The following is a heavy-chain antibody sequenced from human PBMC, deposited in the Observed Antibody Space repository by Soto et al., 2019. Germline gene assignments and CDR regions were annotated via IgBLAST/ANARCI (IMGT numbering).Heavy chain of an antibody. CDR2: ISTSGSSI. CDR1: GFSFSNHN. Sequence: PGWSLRLACAASGFSFSNHNMDWVRQAPGKGLEWISYISTSGSSIYYADSVKGRFTISRDNTKNSLYLQVNSLRVEDTAVYYCARGDYYDTSGPFSDAFDIWGQGTMVTVSS. J-gene: IGHJ3*02. V-gene: IGHV3-48*04. CDR3: ARGDYYDTSGPFSDAFDI. D-gene: IGHD3-22*01.